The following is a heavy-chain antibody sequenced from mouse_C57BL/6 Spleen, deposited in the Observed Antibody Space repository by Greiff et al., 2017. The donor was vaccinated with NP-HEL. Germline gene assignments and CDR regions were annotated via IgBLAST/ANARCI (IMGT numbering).Heavy chain of an antibody. D-gene: IGHD2-4*01. CDR2: IWRGGST. Sequence: VQLQQSGPGLVQPSQRLSIPCTVSGFSLPSYGVHWVRQSPGKGLEWLGVIWRGGSTDYNAAFMSRLSITKDNSKSQVFFKLNSLQADDTAIYYCAKNYDYDEGYLDYWGQGTTLTVSS. CDR1: GFSLPSYG. J-gene: IGHJ2*01. V-gene: IGHV2-5*01. CDR3: AKNYDYDEGYLDY.